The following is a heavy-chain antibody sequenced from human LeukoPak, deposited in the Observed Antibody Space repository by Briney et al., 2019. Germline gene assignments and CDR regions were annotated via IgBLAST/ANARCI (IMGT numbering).Heavy chain of an antibody. D-gene: IGHD3-22*01. Sequence: ASVKVSCKASGYTFTSYAMHWVRQAPGQRLEWMGWINAGNGNTKYSQKFQGRVTITRDTSASTAYMELSSLRSEDTAVYYCARPNPDYYDSNGYYYFDYWGQGTLVTVSS. J-gene: IGHJ4*02. CDR1: GYTFTSYA. CDR2: INAGNGNT. CDR3: ARPNPDYYDSNGYYYFDY. V-gene: IGHV1-3*01.